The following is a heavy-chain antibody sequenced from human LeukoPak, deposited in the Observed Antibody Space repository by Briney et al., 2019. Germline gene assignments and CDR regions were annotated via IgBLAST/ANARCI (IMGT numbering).Heavy chain of an antibody. Sequence: GGSLRLSCAASGFTFSSYSMNWVRQAPGKGLEWVSSISSSSSYIYYADSVKGRFTISRDNAKNSLYLQMNSLRAEDTAVYYCARSSYDFWSGYDPDYFDYWGQGTLVTVSS. J-gene: IGHJ4*02. CDR2: ISSSSSYI. CDR3: ARSSYDFWSGYDPDYFDY. D-gene: IGHD3-3*01. V-gene: IGHV3-21*01. CDR1: GFTFSSYS.